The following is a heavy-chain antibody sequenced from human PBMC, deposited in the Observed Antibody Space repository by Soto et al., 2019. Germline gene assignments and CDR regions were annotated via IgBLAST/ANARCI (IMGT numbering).Heavy chain of an antibody. CDR2: IYDRGST. CDR3: ARHGYTSGRTYFDY. CDR1: GGSIGSSSYY. D-gene: IGHD6-19*01. J-gene: IGHJ4*02. Sequence: QLQLQESGPGLVKPSETLSLTCTVSGGSIGSSSYYWGWIRQPPGKGLEWIGSIYDRGSTYSNPAIKSRPTTSLDTSKNQFSLKLTSVTAADTAVYYCARHGYTSGRTYFDYWGQGTLVTVSA. V-gene: IGHV4-39*01.